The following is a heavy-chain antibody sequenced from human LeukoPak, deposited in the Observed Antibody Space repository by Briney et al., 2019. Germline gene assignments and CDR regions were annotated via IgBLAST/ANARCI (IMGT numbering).Heavy chain of an antibody. CDR2: FDPEDGET. D-gene: IGHD3-22*01. Sequence: ASVKVSCKVSGYTLTELSMHWVRQAPGKGLEWMGGFDPEDGETIYAQKFQGRVTMTEDTSTDTAYMELSSLRSEDTAVYYCATAHTPKYYYDSSGYYYFAYWGQGTLVTVSS. V-gene: IGHV1-24*01. J-gene: IGHJ4*02. CDR1: GYTLTELS. CDR3: ATAHTPKYYYDSSGYYYFAY.